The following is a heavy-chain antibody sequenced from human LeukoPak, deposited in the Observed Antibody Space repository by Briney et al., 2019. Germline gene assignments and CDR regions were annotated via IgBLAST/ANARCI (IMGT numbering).Heavy chain of an antibody. D-gene: IGHD3-10*02. CDR2: ISSSSSYI. CDR3: AELGITMIGGV. V-gene: IGHV3-21*01. CDR1: GFTFSSYS. J-gene: IGHJ6*04. Sequence: GGSLRLSCAASGFTFSSYSMNWVRQAPGKGLEWVSSISSSSSYIYYADSVKGRFTTSRDNAKNSLYLQMNSLRAEDTAVYYCAELGITMIGGVWGKGTTVTISS.